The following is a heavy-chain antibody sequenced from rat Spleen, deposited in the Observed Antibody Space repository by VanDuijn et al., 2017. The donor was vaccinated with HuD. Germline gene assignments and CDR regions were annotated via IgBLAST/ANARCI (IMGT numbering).Heavy chain of an antibody. V-gene: IGHV5-7*01. CDR3: ARHTYYGYYFDY. J-gene: IGHJ2*01. CDR1: GFTFSDYY. Sequence: EVQLVESDGGLVQPGRSLKLSCAASGFTFSDYYMAWVRQAPQKGLEWVATINYDGRNIYYRDSVKGRFTISRDNARNTLHLQMDSLRSEDTATYYCARHTYYGYYFDYWGQGVMVTVSS. D-gene: IGHD1-9*01. CDR2: INYDGRNI.